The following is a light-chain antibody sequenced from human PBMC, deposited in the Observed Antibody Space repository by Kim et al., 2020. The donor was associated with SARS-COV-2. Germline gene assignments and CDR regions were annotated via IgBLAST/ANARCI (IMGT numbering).Light chain of an antibody. CDR2: AAS. J-gene: IGKJ4*01. CDR3: QQSDNTPLT. CDR1: QNVNSY. Sequence: ASAGDRVTITCRASQNVNSYLNWYHQKAGAAPKLLIYAASSLQSGVPSRFSGSGSGTAFTLTISSLQAEDSATYYCQQSDNTPLTFGGGTKVDIK. V-gene: IGKV1-39*01.